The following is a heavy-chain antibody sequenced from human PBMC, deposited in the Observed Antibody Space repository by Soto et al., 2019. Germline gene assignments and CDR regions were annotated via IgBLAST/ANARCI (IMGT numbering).Heavy chain of an antibody. Sequence: ASVKVSCKASGYTFTGYYMHWVRQAPGQGLEWMGCINPDSGGTNYAQKFHDWVTMTRDTSISTAYMELTRLRSDDTVVYYCARDPTGYSYGDYFDYWGQGTLVTVSS. V-gene: IGHV1-2*04. CDR1: GYTFTGYY. J-gene: IGHJ4*02. D-gene: IGHD5-18*01. CDR2: INPDSGGT. CDR3: ARDPTGYSYGDYFDY.